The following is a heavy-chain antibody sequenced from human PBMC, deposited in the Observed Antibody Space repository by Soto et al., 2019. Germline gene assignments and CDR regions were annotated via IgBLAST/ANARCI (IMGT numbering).Heavy chain of an antibody. Sequence: QLQLQEAGPGLVKSSETLSLTCTVSGGSISSSSYYWGWIRQPPGKGLEWIGSIFYSGSSYYNPSLKSRVTISVDMSKNQFSLRLSSVTAADTAVFYCARQGTMKYAMDVWGQGTTVTVSS. D-gene: IGHD3-10*01. J-gene: IGHJ6*02. CDR1: GGSISSSSYY. V-gene: IGHV4-39*01. CDR3: ARQGTMKYAMDV. CDR2: IFYSGSS.